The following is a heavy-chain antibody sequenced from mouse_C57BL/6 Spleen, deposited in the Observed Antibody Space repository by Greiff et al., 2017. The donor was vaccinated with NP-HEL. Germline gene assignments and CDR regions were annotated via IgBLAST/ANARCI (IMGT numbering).Heavy chain of an antibody. J-gene: IGHJ2*01. D-gene: IGHD1-1*01. CDR3: ARGYYYGSSYVPFDY. CDR2: ISNGGGST. V-gene: IGHV5-12*01. CDR1: GFTFSDYY. Sequence: EVMLVESGGGLVQPGGSLKLSCAASGFTFSDYYMYWVRQTPEKRLEWVAYISNGGGSTYYPDTVKGRFTISRDNAKNTLYLQMSRLKSEDTAMYYCARGYYYGSSYVPFDYWGQGTTLTVSS.